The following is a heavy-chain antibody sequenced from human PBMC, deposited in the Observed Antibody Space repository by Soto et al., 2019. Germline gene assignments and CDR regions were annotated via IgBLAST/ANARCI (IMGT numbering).Heavy chain of an antibody. Sequence: ASVKVSCKVSGYTLTELSMHWVRQAPGKGLEWMGGFDPEDGETIYAQKFQGRVTMTRDTSTSTAYMELSSLRSEDTAVYYCARDGNYDFWSGPYYYYYYYMDVWGKGTTVTVSS. CDR1: GYTLTELS. CDR3: ARDGNYDFWSGPYYYYYYYMDV. D-gene: IGHD3-3*01. CDR2: FDPEDGET. V-gene: IGHV1-24*01. J-gene: IGHJ6*03.